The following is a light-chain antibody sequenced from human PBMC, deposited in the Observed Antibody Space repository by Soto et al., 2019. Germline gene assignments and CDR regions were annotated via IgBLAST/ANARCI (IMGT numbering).Light chain of an antibody. CDR3: SSYAGSSNV. Sequence: QSDLTQPPYASGSPGQSVAISYTGTSSDVGGYNYVSWYQQHPGKAPKLMIYEVNQRPSGVPDRFSGSKSGNTASLTVSGLQAEDEADYYCSSYAGSSNVFGTGTKFNVL. J-gene: IGLJ1*01. CDR1: SSDVGGYNY. CDR2: EVN. V-gene: IGLV2-8*01.